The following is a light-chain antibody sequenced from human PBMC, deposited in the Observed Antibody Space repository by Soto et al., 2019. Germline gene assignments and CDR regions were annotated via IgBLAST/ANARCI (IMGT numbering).Light chain of an antibody. V-gene: IGKV1-27*01. CDR1: QDVSNY. CDR2: AAS. J-gene: IGKJ3*01. CDR3: QKYTSVPFT. Sequence: DIQMTQSPSSLSASVGDRVTITCRASQDVSNYLAWYQLKPGKVPKLLIYAASTVQSGVPSRFSGSGSGTDFTLTISSLQPEDVATYYCQKYTSVPFTFGPGTKVDL.